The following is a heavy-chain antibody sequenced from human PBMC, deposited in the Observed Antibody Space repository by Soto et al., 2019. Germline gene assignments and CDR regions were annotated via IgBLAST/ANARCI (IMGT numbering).Heavy chain of an antibody. CDR1: GFTFSSSG. Sequence: PGGSLTLSCRASGFTFSSSGMHWVRQSPGKGLEWVAVFSFDDTYKYYADSVKGRFAISRDISKNTLFLQLSSLRHVDRHVYYCVMGYHYFGCWGQGTLVTIFS. V-gene: IGHV3-33*05. CDR3: VMGYHYFGC. D-gene: IGHD3-16*02. J-gene: IGHJ4*02. CDR2: FSFDDTYK.